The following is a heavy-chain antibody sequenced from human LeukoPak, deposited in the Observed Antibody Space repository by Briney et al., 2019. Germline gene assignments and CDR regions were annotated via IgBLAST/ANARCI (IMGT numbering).Heavy chain of an antibody. V-gene: IGHV1-2*02. D-gene: IGHD2-2*01. CDR2: INPNSGGT. CDR1: GYTFTGYY. CDR3: ARGCQYQLLIYFYYYMDV. J-gene: IGHJ6*03. Sequence: ASVKVYCKASGYTFTGYYMHWVRQAPGQGLEWMGWINPNSGGTNYAQKFQGRVTMTRDTSISTAYMDLSSLRSDDTAVYYCARGCQYQLLIYFYYYMDVWGKGTTVTVSS.